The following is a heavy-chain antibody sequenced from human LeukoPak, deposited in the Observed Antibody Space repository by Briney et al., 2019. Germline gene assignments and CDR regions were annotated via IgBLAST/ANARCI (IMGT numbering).Heavy chain of an antibody. CDR2: IYYSGCT. V-gene: IGHV4-59*01. CDR3: ARVDPDSSSTLEVFDY. D-gene: IGHD6-6*01. J-gene: IGHJ4*02. CDR1: GGSISSYY. Sequence: SETLSLTCTVSGGSISSYYWSWIRQPPGKGLEWIGYIYYSGCTNYNPSLKSRVTISVDTSKNQFSLKLSSVTAAGTAVYYCARVDPDSSSTLEVFDYWGQGTLVTVSS.